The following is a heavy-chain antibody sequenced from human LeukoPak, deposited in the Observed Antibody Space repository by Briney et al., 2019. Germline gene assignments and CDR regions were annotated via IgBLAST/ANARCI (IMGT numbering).Heavy chain of an antibody. J-gene: IGHJ6*03. CDR2: IIAYNGNT. Sequence: ASVKVSCKASGYTFTSYGISWVRQAPGQGLEWMGWIIAYNGNTNYAQKLQGRVTMTTDTSASTAYMELRSLRSDDTAVYYCARVGRAVAGLLGGYYYYYMDVWGKGTTVTVSS. V-gene: IGHV1-18*01. D-gene: IGHD6-19*01. CDR3: ARVGRAVAGLLGGYYYYYMDV. CDR1: GYTFTSYG.